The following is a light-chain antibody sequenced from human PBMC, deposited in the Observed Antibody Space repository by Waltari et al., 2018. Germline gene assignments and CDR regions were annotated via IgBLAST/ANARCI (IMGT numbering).Light chain of an antibody. J-gene: IGKJ5*01. CDR1: HNILYTSINKNY. CDR3: QQYYTIPIT. CDR2: WAS. V-gene: IGKV4-1*01. Sequence: DTVMTQSPHSLSVSLFERATIYFKARHNILYTSINKNYLAWYQQKPGQPPKLLLYWASTRATGVPDRFSGSGSGTDFTLTISSLRTEDVAVYYCQQYYTIPITFGQGTRLEIK.